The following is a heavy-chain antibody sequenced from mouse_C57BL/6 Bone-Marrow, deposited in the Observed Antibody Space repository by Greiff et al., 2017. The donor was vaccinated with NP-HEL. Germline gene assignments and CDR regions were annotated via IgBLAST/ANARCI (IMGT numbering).Heavy chain of an antibody. CDR1: GYTFTSYW. Sequence: VKLQQSGTVLARPGASVKMSCKTSGYTFTSYWMHWVKQRPGQGLEWIGAIYPGNSDTSYNQKFKGKAKLTAVTSASTAYMELSSLTNEDSAVYYCTTTVVATGDYWGQGTTLTVSS. J-gene: IGHJ2*01. V-gene: IGHV1-5*01. CDR3: TTTVVATGDY. CDR2: IYPGNSDT. D-gene: IGHD1-1*01.